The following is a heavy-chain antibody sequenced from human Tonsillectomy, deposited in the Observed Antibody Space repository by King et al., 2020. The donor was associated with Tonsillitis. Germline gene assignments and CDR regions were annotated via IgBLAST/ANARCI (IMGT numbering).Heavy chain of an antibody. Sequence: DVQLVESGGGLVQPGRSLRLSCAVSGFTFDDYAMHWVRQAPGKGLEWVSGISWNSGNRGYADSVKGRFTISRDNAKNSLYLQMNSLRAEDTALYYCAKDIGLGGATYFGMDVWGQGTTVTVSS. CDR3: AKDIGLGGATYFGMDV. CDR1: GFTFDDYA. D-gene: IGHD1-26*01. V-gene: IGHV3-9*01. J-gene: IGHJ6*02. CDR2: ISWNSGNR.